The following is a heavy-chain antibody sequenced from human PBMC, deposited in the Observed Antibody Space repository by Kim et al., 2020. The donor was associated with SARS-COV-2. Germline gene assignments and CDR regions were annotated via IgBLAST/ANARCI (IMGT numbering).Heavy chain of an antibody. Sequence: SETLSLTCTVSGGSISSSSYYWGWIRQPPGKGLEWIGSIYYSGSTYYNPSLKSRVTISVDTSKNQFSLKLSSVTAADTAVYYCAVVVPAAMPYYYYGMDVWGQGTTVTVSS. V-gene: IGHV4-39*01. J-gene: IGHJ6*02. CDR1: GGSISSSSYY. CDR3: AVVVPAAMPYYYYGMDV. D-gene: IGHD2-2*01. CDR2: IYYSGST.